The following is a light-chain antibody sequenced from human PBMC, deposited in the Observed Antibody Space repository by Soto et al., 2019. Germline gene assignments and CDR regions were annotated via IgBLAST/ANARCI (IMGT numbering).Light chain of an antibody. CDR3: VAWDDSLSGHV. V-gene: IGLV1-47*01. CDR1: SSNIGSNY. J-gene: IGLJ1*01. CDR2: RNN. Sequence: QSVLTQPPSASGTPGQRVTISCSGSSSNIGSNYVYWYQQLPGTAPKLLIYRNNQRPSGVPVRFSSSKSGTSASLAISGLRSDDEADHDCVAWDDSLSGHVFGAGTKLTVL.